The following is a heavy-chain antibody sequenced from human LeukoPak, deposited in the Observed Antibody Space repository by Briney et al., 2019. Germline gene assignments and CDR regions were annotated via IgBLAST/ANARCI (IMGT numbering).Heavy chain of an antibody. Sequence: GGSLRLSCAASGFTFDDYGMGWVRQAPGKGLEWVSGINWNGGSTRYADSVKGRFTISRDNAKNSLYLQMNSLRVEDTAFYYCENIRGDGDSAGALDIWGQGTMVAVSS. V-gene: IGHV3-20*04. CDR3: ENIRGDGDSAGALDI. CDR1: GFTFDDYG. CDR2: INWNGGST. D-gene: IGHD4-17*01. J-gene: IGHJ3*02.